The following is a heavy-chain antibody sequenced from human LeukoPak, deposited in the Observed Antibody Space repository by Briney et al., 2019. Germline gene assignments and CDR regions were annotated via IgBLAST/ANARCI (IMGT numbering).Heavy chain of an antibody. V-gene: IGHV1-2*06. Sequence: ASVKVSCKASGYTFTSYYMHWVRQAPGQGLEWMGRINPNSGGTNYAQKFQGRVTMTRDTSISTAYMELSRLRSDDTAVYYCARGPPPRFTIFGVVIEDYWGQGTLVTVSS. D-gene: IGHD3-3*01. CDR2: INPNSGGT. CDR3: ARGPPPRFTIFGVVIEDY. J-gene: IGHJ4*02. CDR1: GYTFTSYY.